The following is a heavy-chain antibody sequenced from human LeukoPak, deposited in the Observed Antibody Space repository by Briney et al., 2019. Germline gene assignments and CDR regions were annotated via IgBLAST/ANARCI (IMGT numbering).Heavy chain of an antibody. Sequence: SETLSLTCAVYGGSVSGFYWSWIRQPPGKGLEWIGEITHSGNTNYNPSLKSRVTISADTSNNQFSLKLSSVTAADTAVYYCARGDDFWSGYYQPYYYGMDVWGQGTTVTVSS. CDR2: ITHSGNT. CDR3: ARGDDFWSGYYQPYYYGMDV. J-gene: IGHJ6*02. D-gene: IGHD3-3*01. V-gene: IGHV4-34*01. CDR1: GGSVSGFY.